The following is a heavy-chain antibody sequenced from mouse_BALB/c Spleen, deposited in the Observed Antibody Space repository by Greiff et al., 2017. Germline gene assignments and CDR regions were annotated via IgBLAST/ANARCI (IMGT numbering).Heavy chain of an antibody. CDR2: IWSGGST. CDR3: ARNDYRYDGAY. D-gene: IGHD2-14*01. Sequence: QVQLQQSGGGLVQPGGSLRPSCATSGFTFTDYYMSWVRQSPGKGLEWLGVIWSGGSTDYNAAFISRLSISKDNSKSQVFFKMNSLQANDTAIYYCARNDYRYDGAYWGQGTLVTVSA. CDR1: GFTFTDYY. J-gene: IGHJ3*01. V-gene: IGHV2-2*02.